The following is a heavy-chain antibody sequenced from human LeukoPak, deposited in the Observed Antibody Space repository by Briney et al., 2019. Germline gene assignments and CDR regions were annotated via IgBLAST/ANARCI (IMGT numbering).Heavy chain of an antibody. J-gene: IGHJ6*02. Sequence: SETLSLTCTVSGGSISSYYWSWIRQPPGKGLEWIGYIYCSGSTNYNPSLKSRVTISVDTSKNQFSLKLSSVTAADTAVYYCARHSYGDYAGNYVMDVWGQGTTVTVSS. CDR3: ARHSYGDYAGNYVMDV. CDR2: IYCSGST. D-gene: IGHD4-17*01. CDR1: GGSISSYY. V-gene: IGHV4-59*08.